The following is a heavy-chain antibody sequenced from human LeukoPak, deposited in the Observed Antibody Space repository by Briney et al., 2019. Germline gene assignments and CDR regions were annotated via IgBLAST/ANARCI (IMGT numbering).Heavy chain of an antibody. J-gene: IGHJ4*02. Sequence: GASVKVSCKASGYTFTGYYMHWVRQAPGQGLEWMGWINPNSGGTNYAQKFQGRVTMTRDTSISTAYMELSRLRSDDTAVYYCARAFPPKRRDGYNSFFNYWGQGTLVTVSS. CDR2: INPNSGGT. V-gene: IGHV1-2*02. CDR1: GYTFTGYY. CDR3: ARAFPPKRRDGYNSFFNY. D-gene: IGHD5-24*01.